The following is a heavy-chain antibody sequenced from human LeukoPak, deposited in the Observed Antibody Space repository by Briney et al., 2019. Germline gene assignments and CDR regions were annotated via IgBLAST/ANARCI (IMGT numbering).Heavy chain of an antibody. D-gene: IGHD1-7*01. CDR3: ARDAKTGTNQEDAFDI. Sequence: SETLSLTCTVSGGSISSYYWSWIRQPAGKGLEWIGRIYTSGSTNYNPSLKSRVTMSVDTSKNQFSLKLSSVTAADTAVYYCARDAKTGTNQEDAFDIWGQGTMVTVSS. J-gene: IGHJ3*02. CDR2: IYTSGST. V-gene: IGHV4-4*07. CDR1: GGSISSYY.